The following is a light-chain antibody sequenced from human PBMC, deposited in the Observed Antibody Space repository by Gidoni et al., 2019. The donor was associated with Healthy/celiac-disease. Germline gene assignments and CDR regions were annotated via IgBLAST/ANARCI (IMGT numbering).Light chain of an antibody. CDR1: QSVSSSY. Sequence: EIVLTQSPGTLSLSPGERATHSCRASQSVSSSYLAWYQQKPGQAPRLLINGASSRATGIPDRFSGSGSGTDFTLTISRLEPEDFAVYYCQQYGSSLMYTFGQXTKLEIK. CDR3: QQYGSSLMYT. V-gene: IGKV3-20*01. J-gene: IGKJ2*01. CDR2: GAS.